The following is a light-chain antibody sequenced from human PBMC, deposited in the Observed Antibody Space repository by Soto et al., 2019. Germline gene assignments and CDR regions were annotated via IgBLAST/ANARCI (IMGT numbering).Light chain of an antibody. CDR2: DAS. J-gene: IGKJ4*01. CDR1: QSVSSY. CDR3: QQRSNWPST. Sequence: EIVLTQSPVTLSLSPGERATLSCRASQSVSSYLAWYQQKPGQAPRLLIYDASNSATGIPARFSGSGSGTDFTLTISSLEPEDFAVYYCQQRSNWPSTFGGGTKVAIK. V-gene: IGKV3-11*01.